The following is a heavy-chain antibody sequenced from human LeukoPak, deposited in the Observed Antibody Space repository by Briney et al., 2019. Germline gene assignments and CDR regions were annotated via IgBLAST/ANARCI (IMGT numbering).Heavy chain of an antibody. D-gene: IGHD5-18*01. J-gene: IGHJ5*02. CDR2: IYYSGST. CDR1: GGSISSGGYY. V-gene: IGHV4-31*03. Sequence: SETLSLTCTVSGGSISSGGYYWSWIRQHPGKGLEWIGYIYYSGSTYYNPSLKSRVTISVDTSKNQFSLKLSSVTAADTAVYYCARGGLSNVDTAMVIGGGNWFDPWGQGTLVTVSS. CDR3: ARGGLSNVDTAMVIGGGNWFDP.